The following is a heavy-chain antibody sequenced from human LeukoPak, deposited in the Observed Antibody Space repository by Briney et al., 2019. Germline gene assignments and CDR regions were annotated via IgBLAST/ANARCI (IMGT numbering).Heavy chain of an antibody. CDR2: IYYSGST. D-gene: IGHD3-22*01. CDR1: GGSISSSSYY. CDR3: ARAGPNPISGYYASFDY. V-gene: IGHV4-39*07. J-gene: IGHJ4*02. Sequence: PSETLSLTCTVSGGSISSSSYYWGWIRQPPGKGLEWIGSIYYSGSTYYNPSLKSRVTISVDTSNNQFSLKLSSVTAADTAVYYCARAGPNPISGYYASFDYWGQGTLVTVSS.